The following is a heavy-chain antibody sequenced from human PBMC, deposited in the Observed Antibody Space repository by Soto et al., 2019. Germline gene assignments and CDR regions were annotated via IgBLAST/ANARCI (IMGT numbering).Heavy chain of an antibody. Sequence: GESLKISCKGSGYSFTSYWISWVRQMPGKGLEWMGRIDPSDSYTNYSPSFQGHVTISADKSISTAYLQWSSLKASDTAMYYCARHSVRDYYDSSGNWNYWGQGTLVTVSS. V-gene: IGHV5-10-1*01. D-gene: IGHD3-22*01. CDR2: IDPSDSYT. CDR1: GYSFTSYW. J-gene: IGHJ4*02. CDR3: ARHSVRDYYDSSGNWNY.